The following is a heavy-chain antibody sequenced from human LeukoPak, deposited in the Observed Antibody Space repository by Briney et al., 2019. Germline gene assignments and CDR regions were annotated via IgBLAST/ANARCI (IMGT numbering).Heavy chain of an antibody. Sequence: ASVKVSCKASGYTFTSYYMHWVRQAPGQGLEWMGIINPSGGSTSYGQKFQGRVTMTRDTSTSTVYMELSSLRSEDTAVYYCARVVENDAFDIWGQGTMVTASS. CDR3: ARVVENDAFDI. V-gene: IGHV1-46*01. CDR2: INPSGGST. D-gene: IGHD2-15*01. J-gene: IGHJ3*02. CDR1: GYTFTSYY.